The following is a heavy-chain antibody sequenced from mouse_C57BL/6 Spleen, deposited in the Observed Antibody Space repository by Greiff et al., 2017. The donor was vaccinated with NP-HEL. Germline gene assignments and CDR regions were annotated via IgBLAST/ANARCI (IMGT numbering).Heavy chain of an antibody. D-gene: IGHD1-1*01. V-gene: IGHV1-26*01. Sequence: EVQLQQSGPELVKPGASVKISCKASGYTFTDYYMNWVKQSHGKSLEWIGDINPNNGGTSYNQKFKGKATLTVDKSSSTAYMELRSLTTEDSAVYYCARKGYGSSRSFAYWGQGTLVTVSA. CDR2: INPNNGGT. CDR3: ARKGYGSSRSFAY. J-gene: IGHJ3*01. CDR1: GYTFTDYY.